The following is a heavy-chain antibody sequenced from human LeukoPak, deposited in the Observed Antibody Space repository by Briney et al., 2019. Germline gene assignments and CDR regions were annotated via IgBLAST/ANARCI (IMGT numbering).Heavy chain of an antibody. CDR3: ARRGWSITTGIDY. V-gene: IGHV1-46*01. D-gene: IGHD4-11*01. Sequence: ASVKVSCKASGYTFTTYYIHWVRQAPGQGLEWTGMINPSGGSTTYAQKFQGRVTMTRDTSTTTVYMELSSLSSEDTAVYYCARRGWSITTGIDYWGQGTLVTVSS. CDR2: INPSGGST. J-gene: IGHJ4*02. CDR1: GYTFTTYY.